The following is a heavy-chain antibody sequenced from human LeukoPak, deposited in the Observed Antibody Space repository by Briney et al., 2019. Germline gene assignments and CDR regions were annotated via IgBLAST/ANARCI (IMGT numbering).Heavy chain of an antibody. Sequence: XXGQGLXXMGGIIPIFGTANYAQKFQGRVTITADESTSTAYMELSSLRSEDTAVYYCARGWGGALIDYWGQGTLVTVSS. CDR2: IIPIFGTA. CDR3: ARGWGGALIDY. J-gene: IGHJ4*02. V-gene: IGHV1-69*01. D-gene: IGHD1-26*01.